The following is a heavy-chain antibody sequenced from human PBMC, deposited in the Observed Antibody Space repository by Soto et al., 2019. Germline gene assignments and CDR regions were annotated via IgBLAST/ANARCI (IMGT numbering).Heavy chain of an antibody. CDR2: VYYSGNT. CDR1: GGNLSSYY. V-gene: IGHV4-59*08. CDR3: ARLGGYYQAFDQ. D-gene: IGHD3-22*01. J-gene: IGHJ4*02. Sequence: SETLSLTCTVSGGNLSSYYWTWILQPPGKGLEWIGYVYYSGNTNYNPSLKSRVTISVDTSKNQFSLKLGSVTAADTAVYYCARLGGYYQAFDQWGQGSLVTVSS.